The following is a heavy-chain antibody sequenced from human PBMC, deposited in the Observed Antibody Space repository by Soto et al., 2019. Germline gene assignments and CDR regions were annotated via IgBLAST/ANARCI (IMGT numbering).Heavy chain of an antibody. Sequence: SETLSLTCAVSSGSISSSNWWSWVRQPPGKGLEWIGEIYHSGSTNYNPSLKSRVTISVDKSKNQFSLKLSSVTAADTAVYYCARVGSGWYFLDYWGQGTLVTVSS. CDR3: ARVGSGWYFLDY. CDR1: SGSISSSNW. D-gene: IGHD6-19*01. CDR2: IYHSGST. J-gene: IGHJ4*02. V-gene: IGHV4-4*02.